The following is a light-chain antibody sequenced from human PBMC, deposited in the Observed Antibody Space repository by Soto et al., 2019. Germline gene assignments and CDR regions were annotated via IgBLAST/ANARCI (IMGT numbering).Light chain of an antibody. Sequence: DLLLSPSRDSLAVSLCESATTTCESSQSVIYSANNKSCLAWYQQKPGQPPKLLIYWASTRESGVPDRFSGSGSGTDFTLTISSLQAEDVAVYYCQQYLGIPRTFGQGTKVDIK. J-gene: IGKJ1*01. V-gene: IGKV4-1*01. CDR1: QSVIYSANNKSC. CDR2: WAS. CDR3: QQYLGIPRT.